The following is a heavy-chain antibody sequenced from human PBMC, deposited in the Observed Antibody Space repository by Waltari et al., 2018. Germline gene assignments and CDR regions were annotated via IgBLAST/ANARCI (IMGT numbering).Heavy chain of an antibody. D-gene: IGHD2-15*01. V-gene: IGHV3-30*18. CDR1: GFPFRRCG. CDR2: ISYDGSNK. Sequence: QVQLVESGGGVVQPGRSLRLSCAASGFPFRRCGIQWVRQAPGKGLGWVAVISYDGSNKYYADSVKGRFTISRDNSKNTLYLQMSSLRAEDTAVYYCAKFPERWFTYGQDAFDIWGQGTMVTVSS. CDR3: AKFPERWFTYGQDAFDI. J-gene: IGHJ3*02.